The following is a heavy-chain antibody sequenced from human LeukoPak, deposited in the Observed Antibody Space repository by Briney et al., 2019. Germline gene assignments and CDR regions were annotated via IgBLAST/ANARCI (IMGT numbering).Heavy chain of an antibody. Sequence: GESPKISCKGSGYSFTSNWIVWVGQMPGKGLEWMGIIYPGDSDTRYSPSFQGQVTISADKSISTAYLQWSSLKASDTAMYYCARQRSSYYDYWGQGTLVTVSS. CDR3: ARQRSSYYDY. V-gene: IGHV5-51*01. CDR2: IYPGDSDT. CDR1: GYSFTSNW. J-gene: IGHJ4*02.